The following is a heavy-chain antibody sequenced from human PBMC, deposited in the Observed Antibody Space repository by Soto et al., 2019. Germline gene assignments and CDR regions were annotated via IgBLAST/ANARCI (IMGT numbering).Heavy chain of an antibody. CDR1: GGSISSSNW. CDR3: ARVRVVAAGGYGMDV. V-gene: IGHV4-4*02. Sequence: QVQLQESGPGLVKPSGTLSLTCAVSGGSISSSNWWSWVRQPPGKGLEWIGEIYHSGSTNYNPSLNRGVTRPVDKSKNQFPLKLSSVTAADTAVYYCARVRVVAAGGYGMDVWGQGTTGTVSS. J-gene: IGHJ6*02. CDR2: IYHSGST. D-gene: IGHD2-2*01.